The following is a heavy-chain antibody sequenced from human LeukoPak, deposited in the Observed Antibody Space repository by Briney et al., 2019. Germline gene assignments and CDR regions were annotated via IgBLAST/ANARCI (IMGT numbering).Heavy chain of an antibody. CDR1: GGSFSGYY. V-gene: IGHV4-34*01. D-gene: IGHD6-13*01. J-gene: IGHJ1*01. CDR3: AKSRGQLVPDYFQH. Sequence: PSETLSLTCAVYGGSFSGYYWSWIRQPPGKGLEWIGEINHSGSTNYNPSLKSRVTISVDTSKNQFSLKLSSVTVADTAVYYCAKSRGQLVPDYFQHWGQGTLVTVSS. CDR2: INHSGST.